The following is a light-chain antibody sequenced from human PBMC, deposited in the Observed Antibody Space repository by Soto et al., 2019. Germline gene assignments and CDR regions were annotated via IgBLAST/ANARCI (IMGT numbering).Light chain of an antibody. J-gene: IGKJ3*01. CDR1: QSVSSY. CDR2: EAS. CDR3: QQWSRWPRET. V-gene: IGKV3-11*01. Sequence: EVVLTQSPVTLSLSPGERATLSCRASQSVSSYLAWYQQKPGQAPRLVIYEASKRATGIPVRFSGSGSGTDFTLTITNLEPEDFAVYFCQQWSRWPRETFGPGTTVDIK.